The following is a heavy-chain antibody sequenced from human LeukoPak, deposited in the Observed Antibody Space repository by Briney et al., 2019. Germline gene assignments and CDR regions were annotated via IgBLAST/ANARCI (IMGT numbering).Heavy chain of an antibody. CDR3: ARRGSYYDFWTGRGDYFDY. J-gene: IGHJ4*02. D-gene: IGHD3-3*01. CDR1: GGSISSYY. CDR2: IYYSGST. Sequence: SETLSLTCTVSGGSISSYYWSWIRQPPGKGLEWIGYIYYSGSTNYNPSLKSRVTISVDTSKNQFSLKLSSVTAADTAVYYCARRGSYYDFWTGRGDYFDYWGQGTLVTVSS. V-gene: IGHV4-59*12.